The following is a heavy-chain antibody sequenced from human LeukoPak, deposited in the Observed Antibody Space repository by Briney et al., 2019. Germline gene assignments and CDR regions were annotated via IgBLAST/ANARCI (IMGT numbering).Heavy chain of an antibody. CDR1: GFTGRNNH. CDR3: ARESTPLRGAFDP. D-gene: IGHD5-24*01. CDR2: IDSRDNT. V-gene: IGHV3-53*04. J-gene: IGHJ5*02. Sequence: GGSLRLSCAASGFTGRNNHMSWVRPAPGKGLEWVSVIDSRDNTYHADSVKGRFTISRHTSKNTLYLQMNSLRAEDTAVYYCARESTPLRGAFDPWGPGTLVTVSS.